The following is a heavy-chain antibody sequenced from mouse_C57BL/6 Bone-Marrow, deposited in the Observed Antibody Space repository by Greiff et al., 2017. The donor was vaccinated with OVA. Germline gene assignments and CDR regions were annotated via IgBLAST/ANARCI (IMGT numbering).Heavy chain of an antibody. D-gene: IGHD1-1*01. CDR2: IWRGGST. CDR1: GFSLTSYG. J-gene: IGHJ4*01. V-gene: IGHV2-5*01. CDR3: AKKDYYGSSLYAMDY. Sequence: VKLVESGPGLVQPSQSLSITCTVSGFSLTSYGVHWVRQSPGKGLEWLGVIWRGGSTDYNAAFMSRLSITKDNSKSQVFFKMNSLQADDTAIYYCAKKDYYGSSLYAMDYWGQGTSVTVSS.